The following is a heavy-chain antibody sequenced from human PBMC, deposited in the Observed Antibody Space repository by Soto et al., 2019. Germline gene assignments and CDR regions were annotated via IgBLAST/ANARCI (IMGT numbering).Heavy chain of an antibody. J-gene: IGHJ5*02. CDR3: ARDLGAAVGTPGWFDP. D-gene: IGHD6-13*01. V-gene: IGHV3-33*01. Sequence: PGGSLRLSCAASGLTFSSYGMHWVRQAPGKGLEWVAIIWYDGSTEYYADSVKGRFTISRDNSKNTLYLQMSSLRAEDTAVYYCARDLGAAVGTPGWFDPWGQGTVVTVSS. CDR1: GLTFSSYG. CDR2: IWYDGSTE.